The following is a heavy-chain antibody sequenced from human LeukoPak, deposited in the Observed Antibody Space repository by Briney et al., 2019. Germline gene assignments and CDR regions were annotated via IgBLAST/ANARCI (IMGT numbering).Heavy chain of an antibody. CDR1: GFTFSSYS. Sequence: GGSLRLSCAASGFTFSSYSMNWVRQAPGKGLEWVSSISSSSSYIYYADSVKGRFTISRDNAKNSLYLQMNSLRAEDTAVYYCARATLYYDILTGYYYDYWGQGTLVTVSS. D-gene: IGHD3-9*01. V-gene: IGHV3-21*01. J-gene: IGHJ4*02. CDR2: ISSSSSYI. CDR3: ARATLYYDILTGYYYDY.